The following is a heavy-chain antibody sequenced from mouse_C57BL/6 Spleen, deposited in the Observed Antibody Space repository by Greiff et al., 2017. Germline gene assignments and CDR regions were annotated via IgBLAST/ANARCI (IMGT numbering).Heavy chain of an antibody. J-gene: IGHJ1*03. CDR1: GYTFTDYN. Sequence: EVQLQQSGPELVKPGASVKIPCKASGYTFTDYNMDWVKQSHGKSLEWIGDINPNNGGTIYNQKFKGKATLTVDKSSSTAYMELRSLTSEDTAVXYCARGGDYYCGSSPWYFDVWGTGTTVTVSS. CDR3: ARGGDYYCGSSPWYFDV. V-gene: IGHV1-18*01. D-gene: IGHD1-1*01. CDR2: INPNNGGT.